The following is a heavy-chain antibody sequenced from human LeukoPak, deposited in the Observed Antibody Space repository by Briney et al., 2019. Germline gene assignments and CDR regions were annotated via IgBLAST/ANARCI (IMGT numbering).Heavy chain of an antibody. CDR2: ISGSGGST. CDR1: GFSFSNYA. V-gene: IGHV3-23*01. J-gene: IGHJ4*02. CDR3: AKDRGSGWYEFDY. D-gene: IGHD6-19*01. Sequence: PGGSLRLSCAASGFSFSNYAMSWVRQAPGKGLEWVSAISGSGGSTYYADSVKGRFTISRDNSKTTLYLQMNSLRAEDTAVYYCAKDRGSGWYEFDYWGQGTLVTVSS.